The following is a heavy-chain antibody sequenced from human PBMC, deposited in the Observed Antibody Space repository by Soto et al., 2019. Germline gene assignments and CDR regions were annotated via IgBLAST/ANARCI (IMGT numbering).Heavy chain of an antibody. D-gene: IGHD3-22*01. J-gene: IGHJ4*02. CDR3: ARDAYDTSGYYALY. CDR2: ISTSGSTV. Sequence: PGGSLRLSCAASGFTFSVYYMSWIRQAPGKGLEWISYISTSGSTVYYTDSVKGRFTISRDNAKNSLYLQMNSLRAEDTAVYYCARDAYDTSGYYALYWGQGTLVTVSS. V-gene: IGHV3-11*01. CDR1: GFTFSVYY.